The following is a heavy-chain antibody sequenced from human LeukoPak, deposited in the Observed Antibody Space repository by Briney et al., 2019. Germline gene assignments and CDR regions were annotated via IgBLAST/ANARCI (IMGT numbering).Heavy chain of an antibody. CDR3: ARDRAGYYDSSGPLDY. J-gene: IGHJ4*02. D-gene: IGHD3-22*01. CDR1: EFTFSTYA. V-gene: IGHV3-30-3*01. Sequence: GRSLILSCAASEFTFSTYAMHWVRQAPGKGLEWVAVISYDGSNKYYADSVKGRFTISRDNSKSTLYLQMNNLRADDTAVYSCARDRAGYYDSSGPLDYWGQGTLVTVSS. CDR2: ISYDGSNK.